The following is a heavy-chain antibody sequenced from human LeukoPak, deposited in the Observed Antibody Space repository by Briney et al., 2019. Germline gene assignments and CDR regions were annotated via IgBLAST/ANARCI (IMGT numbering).Heavy chain of an antibody. D-gene: IGHD6-19*01. V-gene: IGHV3-23*01. CDR2: ISGSGGST. J-gene: IGHJ4*02. CDR3: AKSMSSLYYFDY. CDR1: GFTFGDYA. Sequence: GGSLRLSCAASGFTFGDYAMSWVRQAPGKGLEWVSAISGSGGSTYYADSVKGRFTISRDNSKNTLYLQMNSLRAEDTAVYYCAKSMSSLYYFDYWGQGTLVTVSS.